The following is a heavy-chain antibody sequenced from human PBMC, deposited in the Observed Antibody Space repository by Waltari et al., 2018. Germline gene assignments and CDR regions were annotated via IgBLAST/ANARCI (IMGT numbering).Heavy chain of an antibody. D-gene: IGHD3-22*01. CDR1: GGSISSYN. J-gene: IGHJ4*02. Sequence: QVQLQESGPGLVKPSETLSLTCTVSGGSISSYNWSWIRTPDGKGLEWIGRIYTSGSTNYNPSLKSRVTMSVDTSKNQFSLKLSSVTAADTAVYYCARERYYDSSGYYRGPIDYWGQGTLVTVSS. CDR3: ARERYYDSSGYYRGPIDY. CDR2: IYTSGST. V-gene: IGHV4-4*07.